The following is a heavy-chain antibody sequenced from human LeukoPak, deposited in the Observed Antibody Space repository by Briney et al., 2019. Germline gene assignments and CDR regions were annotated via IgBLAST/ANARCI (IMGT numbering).Heavy chain of an antibody. Sequence: SETLSLTCAVSGGSISSGGYSWSWIRQPPGKGLEWIGYIYYSGSTNYNPSLKSRVTISVDTSKNQFSLKLSSVTAADTAVYYCARVPFSSAYLYYFDYWGQGTLVTVSS. CDR1: GGSISSGGYS. D-gene: IGHD3-22*01. V-gene: IGHV4-61*08. J-gene: IGHJ4*02. CDR3: ARVPFSSAYLYYFDY. CDR2: IYYSGST.